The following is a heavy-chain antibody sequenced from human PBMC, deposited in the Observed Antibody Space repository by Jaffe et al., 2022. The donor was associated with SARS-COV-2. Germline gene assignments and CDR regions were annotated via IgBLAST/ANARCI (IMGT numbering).Heavy chain of an antibody. D-gene: IGHD1-26*01. Sequence: EVLLVESGGGLVQPGGSLRLSCAASGFAFSDYWMSWVRQAPGKGLEWVANIKQDGSATFYVDSVRGRFTISRDNAQSSLFLQMNSLGAEDTAVYYCARDSTAATTSHWGQGTLVTVSS. CDR3: ARDSTAATTSH. CDR2: IKQDGSAT. CDR1: GFAFSDYW. J-gene: IGHJ4*02. V-gene: IGHV3-7*01.